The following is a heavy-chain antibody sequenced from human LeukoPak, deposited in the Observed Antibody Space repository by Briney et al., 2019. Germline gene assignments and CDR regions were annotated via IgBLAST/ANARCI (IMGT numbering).Heavy chain of an antibody. J-gene: IGHJ4*02. CDR3: AGFDYYGSESYYNHFDS. CDR1: GFTFSSHS. CDR2: ISISGSTI. D-gene: IGHD3-10*01. V-gene: IGHV3-48*03. Sequence: GGSLRLSCAASGFTFSSHSMSWVRQAPGKGLEWVSYISISGSTIYYADSVKGRFTISRDNAKNSLYLQMNSLRAEDTAVYYCAGFDYYGSESYYNHFDSWGQGTLVTVSS.